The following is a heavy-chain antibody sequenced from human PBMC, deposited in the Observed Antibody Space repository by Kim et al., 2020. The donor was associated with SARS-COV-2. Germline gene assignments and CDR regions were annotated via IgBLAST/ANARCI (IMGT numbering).Heavy chain of an antibody. D-gene: IGHD5-18*01. CDR2: IYYSGNT. Sequence: SETLSLTCTVSGGSISSDYWSWIRQPPGKGLEWIGHIYYSGNTEYNPSLKSRVTISVDTSKKQFSLKLRSVTAADTALYYCARQSYRYGSYYYYSYVMDV. CDR3: ARQSYRYGSYYYYSYVMDV. J-gene: IGHJ6*01. CDR1: GGSISSDY. V-gene: IGHV4-59*08.